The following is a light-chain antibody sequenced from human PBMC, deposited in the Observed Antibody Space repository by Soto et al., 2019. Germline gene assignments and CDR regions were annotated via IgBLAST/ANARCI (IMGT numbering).Light chain of an antibody. CDR3: QQYGSAPFT. CDR1: QSVSNNY. CDR2: DAS. Sequence: EIVMTQSPATLSVSPGERATLSCRASQSVSNNYLAWYQQKPGQTPRLLIYDASSRATGIPDRISGSGSGTDFTLTISRLEPEDFAVYYCQQYGSAPFTFGPGTKVDIK. J-gene: IGKJ3*01. V-gene: IGKV3-20*01.